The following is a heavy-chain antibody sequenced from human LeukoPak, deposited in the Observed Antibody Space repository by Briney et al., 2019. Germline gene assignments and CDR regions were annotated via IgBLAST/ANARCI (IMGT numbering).Heavy chain of an antibody. Sequence: GGSLRLSCAASGFTFSSYSMNWVRQAPGKGLEWVSYISSSSSTIYYADSVKGRFTISRDNAKNSLYLQMNSLRAEDTAVYYCARGRTYYYDSSGYYPFDYWGQGTLVTVSS. J-gene: IGHJ4*02. CDR1: GFTFSSYS. CDR3: ARGRTYYYDSSGYYPFDY. V-gene: IGHV3-48*01. CDR2: ISSSSSTI. D-gene: IGHD3-22*01.